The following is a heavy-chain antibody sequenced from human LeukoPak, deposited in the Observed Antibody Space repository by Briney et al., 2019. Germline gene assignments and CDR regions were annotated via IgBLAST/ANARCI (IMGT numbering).Heavy chain of an antibody. V-gene: IGHV4-30-2*01. CDR2: IYHSGST. D-gene: IGHD4/OR15-4a*01. CDR1: GGSISSGGYS. CDR3: ARHSAARSGAARYLDY. J-gene: IGHJ4*02. Sequence: SQTLSLTCAVSGGSISSGGYSWSWIRQPPGKGLEWIGYIYHSGSTYYNPSLKSRVTISVDTSNNQFSLKLSSVTAADTAIYYCARHSAARSGAARYLDYWGQGTLVTVSS.